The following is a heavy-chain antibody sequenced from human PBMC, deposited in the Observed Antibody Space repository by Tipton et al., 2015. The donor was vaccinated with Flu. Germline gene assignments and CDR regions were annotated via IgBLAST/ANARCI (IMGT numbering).Heavy chain of an antibody. CDR1: GFPFSYYG. Sequence: SLRLSCAASGFPFSYYGLHWVRQAPGKGLEWVAFVRSDGRSKYYADSVRGRFTISGDSSKNTVHLQMNSLRTEDTAVYYCAKSPEDWPLDYWGQGTLVTVS. CDR2: VRSDGRSK. CDR3: AKSPEDWPLDY. V-gene: IGHV3-30*02. J-gene: IGHJ4*02. D-gene: IGHD3-9*01.